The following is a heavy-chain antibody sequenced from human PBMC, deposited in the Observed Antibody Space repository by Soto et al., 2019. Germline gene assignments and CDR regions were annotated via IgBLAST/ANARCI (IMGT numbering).Heavy chain of an antibody. CDR1: GCSFSGHY. J-gene: IGHJ6*03. V-gene: IGHV4-34*01. D-gene: IGHD3-10*01. CDR2: INHSGST. Sequence: SETRSLPCAVYGCSFSGHYWSWIRQPPGKGLEWIGEINHSGSTNYNPSLKSRVTISVDTSKNQFSLKLSSVTAADTAVYYCARGYSGSGSYFRVAYYYMDVWGKGTTVTVSS. CDR3: ARGYSGSGSYFRVAYYYMDV.